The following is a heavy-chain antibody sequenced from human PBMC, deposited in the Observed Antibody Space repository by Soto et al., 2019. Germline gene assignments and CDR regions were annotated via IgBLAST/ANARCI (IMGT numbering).Heavy chain of an antibody. D-gene: IGHD5-18*01. Sequence: LRLSCAASGFTFSSYGMHWVRQAPGKGLEWVAVISYDGSNKYYADSVKGRFTISRDNSKNTRYLQMNSLRAEDTAVYYCAKDRWIQLLNTPDYWGQGTLVTVSS. CDR2: ISYDGSNK. J-gene: IGHJ4*02. V-gene: IGHV3-30*18. CDR1: GFTFSSYG. CDR3: AKDRWIQLLNTPDY.